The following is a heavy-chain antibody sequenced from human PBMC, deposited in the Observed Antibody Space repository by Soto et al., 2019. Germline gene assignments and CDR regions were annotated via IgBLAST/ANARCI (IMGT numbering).Heavy chain of an antibody. CDR2: ISWNSGSI. CDR3: AKDWTWELRAFDI. D-gene: IGHD1-26*01. J-gene: IGHJ3*02. Sequence: EVQLVESGGGLVQPGRSLRLSCAASGFTFDDYAMHWVRQAPGKGLEWVSGISWNSGSIGYADSVKGRFTISRDNAKNSLYLQMNSLRAEDTALYYCAKDWTWELRAFDIWGQGTMVTVSS. V-gene: IGHV3-9*01. CDR1: GFTFDDYA.